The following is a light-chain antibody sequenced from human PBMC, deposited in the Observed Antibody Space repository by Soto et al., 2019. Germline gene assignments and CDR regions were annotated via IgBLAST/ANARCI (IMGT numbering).Light chain of an antibody. CDR3: CSYTATHTNI. Sequence: QSALTQPRSVSGSPGQSVTIFCTGTSIDVGGSGFVSWYQQHPDKAPKLMIYVVTQRPSGVPDRFSGSKSGNTASLTISGLHAEDGADYYCCSYTATHTNIFGTGTKVTVL. CDR2: VVT. V-gene: IGLV2-11*01. J-gene: IGLJ1*01. CDR1: SIDVGGSGF.